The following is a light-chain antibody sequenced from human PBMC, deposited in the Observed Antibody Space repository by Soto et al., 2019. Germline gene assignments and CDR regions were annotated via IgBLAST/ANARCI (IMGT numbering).Light chain of an antibody. CDR3: AAWDDSLNVVV. V-gene: IGLV1-44*01. J-gene: IGLJ2*01. Sequence: QSVLTQPPSASGTPGQRVTISCSGSSSNIGSNTVNWYQQLPGTAPKLLIDSNNQRPSGLPDRFSGSKSGTSASLAISGLQSEDEADYYCAAWDDSLNVVVFGGGTKVTVL. CDR1: SSNIGSNT. CDR2: SNN.